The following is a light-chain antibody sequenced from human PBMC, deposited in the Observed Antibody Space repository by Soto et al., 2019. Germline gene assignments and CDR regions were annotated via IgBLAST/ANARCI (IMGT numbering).Light chain of an antibody. CDR1: QSINGNY. CDR3: QQCGSLPGT. J-gene: IGKJ1*01. Sequence: IGLTQSPCTLSVSPGDRATLSCRASQSINGNYLHWYQQKPGQAPRLLIFGTSSRATGIPDRFIGGGSGTDFTPTISRLEPEDFTVYYCQQCGSLPGTFGQGTKVDIK. V-gene: IGKV3-20*01. CDR2: GTS.